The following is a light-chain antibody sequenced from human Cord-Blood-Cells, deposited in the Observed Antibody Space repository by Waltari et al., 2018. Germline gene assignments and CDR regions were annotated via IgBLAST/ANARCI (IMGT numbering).Light chain of an antibody. CDR3: CSYAGSYTWV. Sequence: QSALTQPRSVSGSPGQSVTISCTGTSSDVGGYNSVYWYQQHPGTAPKLMIYDVSKRPSGVPDRFSGSKSGNTASLTISGLQAEDEADYYCCSYAGSYTWVFGGGTKLTVL. J-gene: IGLJ3*02. CDR2: DVS. V-gene: IGLV2-11*02. CDR1: SSDVGGYNS.